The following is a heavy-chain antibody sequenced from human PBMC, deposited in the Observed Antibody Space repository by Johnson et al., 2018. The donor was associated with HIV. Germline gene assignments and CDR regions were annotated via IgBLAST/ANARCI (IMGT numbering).Heavy chain of an antibody. V-gene: IGHV3-30*02. CDR3: ARGRAVAGTRAFDI. Sequence: QVQLVESGGGLVKPGGSLRLSCAASGFTFSNAWMSWVRQAPGKGLEWVAFIRYDGSNKYYADSVKGRFTISRDNSKNTLYLQMNSLRAEDTAVYYCARGRAVAGTRAFDIWGQGTMVTVSS. D-gene: IGHD6-19*01. J-gene: IGHJ3*02. CDR1: GFTFSNAW. CDR2: IRYDGSNK.